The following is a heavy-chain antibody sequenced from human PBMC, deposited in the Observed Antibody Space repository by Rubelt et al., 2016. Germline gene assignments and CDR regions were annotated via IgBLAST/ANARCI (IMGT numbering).Heavy chain of an antibody. Sequence: YAMSWVRQAPGKGLECVSGISGGGGTTYYADSVKGRFTISRDNSKNTLYLQMNSLRDEDTAVYYCARVQWELLAHDAFDIWGQGTMVTVSS. V-gene: IGHV3-23*01. CDR2: ISGGGGTT. D-gene: IGHD1-26*01. J-gene: IGHJ3*02. CDR3: ARVQWELLAHDAFDI. CDR1: YA.